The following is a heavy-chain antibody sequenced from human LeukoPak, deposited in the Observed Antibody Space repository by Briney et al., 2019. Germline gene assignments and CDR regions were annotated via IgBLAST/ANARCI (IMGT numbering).Heavy chain of an antibody. CDR1: AFSLNAYN. J-gene: IGHJ4*02. CDR3: ARDGAVADRSFDF. D-gene: IGHD6-13*01. CDR2: ISSSSSFI. Sequence: GGSLRLSCAASAFSLNAYNMNWVRQAPGKGLEWVSSISSSSSFIYYSDSVKGRFTISRDNAKNSLYLQMSSLRAEDTAVYYCARDGAVADRSFDFWGQGTLVTVSS. V-gene: IGHV3-21*01.